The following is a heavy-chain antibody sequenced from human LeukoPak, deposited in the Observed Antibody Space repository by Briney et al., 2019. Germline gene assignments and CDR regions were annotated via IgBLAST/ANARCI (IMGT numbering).Heavy chain of an antibody. Sequence: GSLRLSCAASGFTFSSYSMNWVRQAPGKGLEWIGEIYHSGSTNYNPSLKSRVTISVDKSKNQFSLKLSSVTAADTAVYYCARGVGTIFGVVTLNYYMDVWGKGTTVTVSS. V-gene: IGHV4-4*02. CDR2: IYHSGST. D-gene: IGHD3-3*01. CDR1: GFTFSSYSM. CDR3: ARGVGTIFGVVTLNYYMDV. J-gene: IGHJ6*03.